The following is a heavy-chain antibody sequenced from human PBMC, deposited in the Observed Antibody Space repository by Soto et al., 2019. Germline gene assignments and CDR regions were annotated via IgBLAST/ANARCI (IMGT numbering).Heavy chain of an antibody. CDR3: TTETYDILTGPLFY. J-gene: IGHJ4*02. V-gene: IGHV3-15*07. CDR2: IKSKTDGGTT. Sequence: PGGSLRLSCAASGFTFSNAWMNWVRQAPGKGLEWVGRIKSKTDGGTTDYAAPVKGRFTISRDDSKNTLYLQMNSLKTEDTAVYYCTTETYDILTGPLFYWGQGTLVTVSS. CDR1: GFTFSNAW. D-gene: IGHD3-9*01.